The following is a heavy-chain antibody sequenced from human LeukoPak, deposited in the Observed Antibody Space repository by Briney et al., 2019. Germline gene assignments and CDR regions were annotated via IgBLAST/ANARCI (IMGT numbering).Heavy chain of an antibody. CDR3: ATLSVLLWFGEG. Sequence: ASVKVSCKASGYTFTGYYMHWVRQAPGQGLEWMGWINPNSGGTNYAQKFQGRVTMTEDTSTDTAYMELSSLRSEDTAVYYCATLSVLLWFGEGWGQGTLVTVSS. D-gene: IGHD3-10*01. V-gene: IGHV1-2*02. J-gene: IGHJ4*02. CDR2: INPNSGGT. CDR1: GYTFTGYY.